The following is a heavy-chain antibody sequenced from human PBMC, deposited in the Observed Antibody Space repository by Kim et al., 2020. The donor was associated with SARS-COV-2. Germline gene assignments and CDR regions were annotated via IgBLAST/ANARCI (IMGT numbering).Heavy chain of an antibody. CDR2: IRYDGSNK. CDR1: GFTFSSYG. CDR3: ARESAEQWLVLDY. Sequence: GGSLRLSCAASGFTFSSYGMHWVRQAPGKGLEWVAVIRYDGSNKYYADSVKGRFTISRDNSKNTLYLQMNSLRAEDTAVYYCARESAEQWLVLDYWGQGTLVTLPS. D-gene: IGHD6-19*01. V-gene: IGHV3-33*01. J-gene: IGHJ4*02.